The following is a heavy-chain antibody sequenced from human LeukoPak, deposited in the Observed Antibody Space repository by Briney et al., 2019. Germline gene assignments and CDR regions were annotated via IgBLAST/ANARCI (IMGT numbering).Heavy chain of an antibody. V-gene: IGHV3-11*01. Sequence: GGSLRLSCAASGFTFSDYYMTWIRQGPGKGLAWVSYISGSGDTMYYADSVKGRFTISRDNAKNSLYLQMNSLRAEDTALYYCAKGVAYYYGMDVWGQGITVTVSS. CDR1: GFTFSDYY. J-gene: IGHJ6*02. CDR3: AKGVAYYYGMDV. CDR2: ISGSGDTM. D-gene: IGHD2-15*01.